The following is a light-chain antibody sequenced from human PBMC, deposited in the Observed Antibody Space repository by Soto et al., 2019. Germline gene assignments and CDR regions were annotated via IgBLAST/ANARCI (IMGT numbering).Light chain of an antibody. CDR1: QSVSSY. CDR2: DAS. CDR3: QQRTNSPPVT. V-gene: IGKV3-11*01. J-gene: IGKJ4*01. Sequence: EIVLTQSPANLSLSPGERATLSCRASQSVSSYLAWYQQKPGQAPRLLIYDASNRATGIPARFRGSGSGTDVTLTISSLEPEDFAVYYCQQRTNSPPVTFGGGTKVEI.